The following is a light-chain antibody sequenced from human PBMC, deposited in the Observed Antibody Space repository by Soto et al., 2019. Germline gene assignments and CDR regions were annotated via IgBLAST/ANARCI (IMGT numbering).Light chain of an antibody. V-gene: IGLV3-25*03. Sequence: YELTQPPSVSVSPGQTAMITCSGDTLPKQYVYWYQQKPGQAPVLVIFKDSERPSGIPERFSGTSSGTTVTLSISGVQAEDEADYYCQTSDSRGTYGVFGGGTKLTVL. CDR2: KDS. J-gene: IGLJ3*02. CDR1: TLPKQY. CDR3: QTSDSRGTYGV.